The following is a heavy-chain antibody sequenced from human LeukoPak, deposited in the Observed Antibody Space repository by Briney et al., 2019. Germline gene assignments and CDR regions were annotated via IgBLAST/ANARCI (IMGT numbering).Heavy chain of an antibody. J-gene: IGHJ4*02. V-gene: IGHV1-2*06. Sequence: GASVKVSCKASGYTFAGHYIHWVRQTPGQGLQWMGRTNPNSGGTNYAQKFQGRVTMTSDTSTTTAYMELSRLRSDDTAVYYCARLTSAVDYWGQGTLVTVSS. CDR2: TNPNSGGT. CDR3: ARLTSAVDY. CDR1: GYTFAGHY. D-gene: IGHD6-13*01.